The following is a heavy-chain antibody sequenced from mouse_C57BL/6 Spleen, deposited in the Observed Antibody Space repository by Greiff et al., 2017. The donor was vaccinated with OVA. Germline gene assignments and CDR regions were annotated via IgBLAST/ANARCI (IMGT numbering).Heavy chain of an antibody. CDR1: GYTFTSYW. CDR3: ARGTEAWFAY. J-gene: IGHJ3*01. CDR2: IHPNSGST. D-gene: IGHD2-14*01. V-gene: IGHV1-64*01. Sequence: VQLQQPGAELVKPGASVKLSCKASGYTFTSYWMHWVKQRPGRGLEWIGMIHPNSGSTNYNEQLKSKATLTVDKSSCTAYMQLSSLTSEDSAGYYCARGTEAWFAYWGQGTLVTVSA.